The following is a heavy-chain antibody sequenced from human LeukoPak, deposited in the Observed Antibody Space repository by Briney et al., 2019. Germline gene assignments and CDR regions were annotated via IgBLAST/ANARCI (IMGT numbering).Heavy chain of an antibody. CDR1: GGSISSYY. CDR2: IYTSGST. J-gene: IGHJ4*02. D-gene: IGHD6-13*01. CDR3: ARAGRYSSSWALDY. V-gene: IGHV4-4*07. Sequence: PSETLSLTCTASGGSISSYYWSWIRQPAGKGLEWIGRIYTSGSTNYNPSLKSRVTMSVGTSKNQFSLKLSSVTAADTAVYYCARAGRYSSSWALDYWGQGTLVTVSS.